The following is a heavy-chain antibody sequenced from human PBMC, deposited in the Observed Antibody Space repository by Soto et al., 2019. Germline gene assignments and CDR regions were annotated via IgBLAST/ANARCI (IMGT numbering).Heavy chain of an antibody. CDR2: IFWNDDK. D-gene: IGHD2-15*01. J-gene: IGHJ4*02. Sequence: QITLKESGPTLVRPTQTLTLTCTCSEFSLSTSGVGVGGFRQPPGKALEWLALIFWNDDKRYSPSLKSRLTITKDTSKNQVVLTMTNMDPVDTATYYCARDVVASFDNWGQGTLVTVSS. CDR3: ARDVVASFDN. CDR1: EFSLSTSGVG. V-gene: IGHV2-5*01.